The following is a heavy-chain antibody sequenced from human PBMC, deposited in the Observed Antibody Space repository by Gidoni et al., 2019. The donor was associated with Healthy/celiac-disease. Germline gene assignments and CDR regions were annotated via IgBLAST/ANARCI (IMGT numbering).Heavy chain of an antibody. Sequence: QVQLVESGGGVVQPGRSLRLSCAASGFTFSSYGMHWVRQAPGKGLEWVAVISYDGSNKYYADSVKGRFTISRDNSKNTLYLQMNSLRAEDTAVYYCAKDQAWELRAGAFDIWGQGTMVTVSS. J-gene: IGHJ3*02. CDR1: GFTFSSYG. CDR2: ISYDGSNK. D-gene: IGHD1-26*01. CDR3: AKDQAWELRAGAFDI. V-gene: IGHV3-30*18.